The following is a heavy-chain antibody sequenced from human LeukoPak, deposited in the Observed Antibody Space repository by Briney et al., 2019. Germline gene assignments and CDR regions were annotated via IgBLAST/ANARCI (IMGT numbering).Heavy chain of an antibody. CDR2: IYYTGST. J-gene: IGHJ4*02. CDR1: GGSISGYY. CDR3: ARLRDGYNNLSPFDY. D-gene: IGHD5-24*01. Sequence: SETLSLTCTVSGGSISGYYWSWIRQPPGKGLEWIGYIYYTGSTNYNPSLKSRVTISVDTSKNQFSLKLISVTAADTAVYYCARLRDGYNNLSPFDYWGQGTLVTVSS. V-gene: IGHV4-59*08.